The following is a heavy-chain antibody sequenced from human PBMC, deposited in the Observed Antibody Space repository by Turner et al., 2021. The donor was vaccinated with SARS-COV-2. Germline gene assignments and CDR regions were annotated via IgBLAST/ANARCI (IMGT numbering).Heavy chain of an antibody. Sequence: QVQLVESGGGVVQPGRSLRLSCSASGFTFSSYGMHWVRQAPGKGLEWVAVKWNDGSNKYYADSVKGRFTISRDNSKNTLYLQMNSLRAEDTAVYYCARAYYYGSGRGAFDIWGQGTMVTISS. D-gene: IGHD3-10*01. V-gene: IGHV3-33*01. CDR2: KWNDGSNK. CDR1: GFTFSSYG. J-gene: IGHJ3*02. CDR3: ARAYYYGSGRGAFDI.